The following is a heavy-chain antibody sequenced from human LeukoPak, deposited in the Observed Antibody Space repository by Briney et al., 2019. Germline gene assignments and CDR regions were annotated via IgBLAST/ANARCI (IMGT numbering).Heavy chain of an antibody. CDR3: ARDPAPLKIVATTFWWFDP. D-gene: IGHD5-12*01. CDR1: GYTFTSYG. Sequence: ASVKVSCKASGYTFTSYGISWVRQAPGQGLEWMGGIIPIFGTANYAQKFQGRVTITTDESTSTAYMELSSLRSEDTAVYYCARDPAPLKIVATTFWWFDPWGQGTLVTVPS. J-gene: IGHJ5*02. V-gene: IGHV1-69*05. CDR2: IIPIFGTA.